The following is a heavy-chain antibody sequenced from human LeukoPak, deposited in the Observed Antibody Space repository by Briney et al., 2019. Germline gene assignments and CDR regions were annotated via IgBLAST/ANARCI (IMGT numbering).Heavy chain of an antibody. Sequence: SGPTLVNPTQTLTLTCTFSGFSLSTSGMCVSWIRQPPGKALEWLARIDWEDDKYYNTSLKTRLTVSKDTSKNQVVLTMTNMDPVDTATYYCARATMVTSSDYWGQGTLVTVSS. CDR1: GFSLSTSGMC. D-gene: IGHD4-17*01. V-gene: IGHV2-70*11. CDR2: IDWEDDK. J-gene: IGHJ4*02. CDR3: ARATMVTSSDY.